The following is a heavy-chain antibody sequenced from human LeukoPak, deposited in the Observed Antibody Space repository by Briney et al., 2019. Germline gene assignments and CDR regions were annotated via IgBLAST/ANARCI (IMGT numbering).Heavy chain of an antibody. CDR3: ARHARYCSGGSCYFRFAFDI. D-gene: IGHD2-15*01. Sequence: PSETLSPTCTVSGGSISSYYWSWIRQPPGKGLEWIGYIYYSGSTNYNPSLKSRVTISVDTSKNQFSLKLSSVTAADTAVYYCARHARYCSGGSCYFRFAFDIWGQGTMVTVSS. V-gene: IGHV4-59*08. CDR2: IYYSGST. CDR1: GGSISSYY. J-gene: IGHJ3*02.